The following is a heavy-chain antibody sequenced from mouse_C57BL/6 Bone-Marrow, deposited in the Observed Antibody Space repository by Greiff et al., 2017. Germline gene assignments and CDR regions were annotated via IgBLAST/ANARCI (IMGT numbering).Heavy chain of an antibody. V-gene: IGHV1-75*01. CDR1: GYTFTDYY. CDR3: ARLGNYYGSRYN. Sequence: QVQLQQSGPELVKPGASVKISCKASGYTFTDYYINWVKQRPGQGLEWIGWIFPGCGSTYYNEKVMGKATLTVDKSSSTAYMLLSSLTSEDSAVYFCARLGNYYGSRYNWGQGTTLTVSS. J-gene: IGHJ2*01. CDR2: IFPGCGST. D-gene: IGHD1-1*01.